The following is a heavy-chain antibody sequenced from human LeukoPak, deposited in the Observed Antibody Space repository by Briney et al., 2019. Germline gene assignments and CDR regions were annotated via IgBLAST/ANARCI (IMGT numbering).Heavy chain of an antibody. D-gene: IGHD3-3*01. V-gene: IGHV4-4*07. CDR3: ARGLVSEHRGQDLENFFDH. CDR2: FDSSGNT. Sequence: SETLSLTCTVSGGASSGYYWSWIRQPAGKRLEWIGRFDSSGNTRYNPSLESRVTMSLDTSKNQLSLRLNSVTAADTAVYYCARGLVSEHRGQDLENFFDHWGQGILVTVSS. J-gene: IGHJ4*02. CDR1: GGASSGYY.